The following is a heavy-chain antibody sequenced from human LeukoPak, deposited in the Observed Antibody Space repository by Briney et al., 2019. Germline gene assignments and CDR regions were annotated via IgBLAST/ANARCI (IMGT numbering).Heavy chain of an antibody. CDR3: ARDAIFGVVTGYGMDV. V-gene: IGHV1-2*02. CDR2: MSPNSGGT. Sequence: GASVKVSCKASGYTFTDYYMYWVRQAPGQGLEYMGWMSPNSGGTNYAQKLQGRVTMTTDTSTSTAYMELRSLRSDDTAVYYCARDAIFGVVTGYGMDVWGQGTTVTVSS. J-gene: IGHJ6*02. D-gene: IGHD3-3*01. CDR1: GYTFTDYY.